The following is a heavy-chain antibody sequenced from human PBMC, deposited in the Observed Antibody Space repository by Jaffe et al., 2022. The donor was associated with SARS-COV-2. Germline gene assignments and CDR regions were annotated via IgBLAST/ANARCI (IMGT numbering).Heavy chain of an antibody. Sequence: QVQLVQSGAEVKKPGASVKVSCKASGYTFTSYAMHWVRQAPGQRLEWMGWINAGNGNTKYSQKFQGRVTITRDTSASTAYMELSSLRSEDTAVYYCARAAHLIAARDRGVGYWGQGTLVTVSS. D-gene: IGHD6-13*01. CDR1: GYTFTSYA. J-gene: IGHJ4*02. CDR2: INAGNGNT. V-gene: IGHV1-3*01. CDR3: ARAAHLIAARDRGVGY.